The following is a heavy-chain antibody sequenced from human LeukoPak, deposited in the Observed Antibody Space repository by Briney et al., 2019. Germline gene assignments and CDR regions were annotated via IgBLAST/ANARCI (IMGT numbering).Heavy chain of an antibody. CDR3: AKLRRGYGSGSYVFFDAFDI. J-gene: IGHJ3*02. V-gene: IGHV1-46*01. Sequence: ASVKVSCKASGYTFTSYYMHWVRQAPGQGLEWMGIINPSGGSTSYAQKFQGRVTMTRDTSTSTVYMELSSLRSEDTAVYYCAKLRRGYGSGSYVFFDAFDIWGQGTMVTVSS. CDR1: GYTFTSYY. D-gene: IGHD3-10*01. CDR2: INPSGGST.